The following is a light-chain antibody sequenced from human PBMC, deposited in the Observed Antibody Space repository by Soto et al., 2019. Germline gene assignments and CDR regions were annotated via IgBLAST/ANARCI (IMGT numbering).Light chain of an antibody. V-gene: IGKV3-15*01. CDR1: QSVSTN. CDR2: GAS. CDR3: QQYNNWPRWT. Sequence: EVVLTQSPGTLSLSPGERATLSCRASQSVSTNYLAWYQQKPGQAPRLLIYGASTRATGIPARFSGSGSGTEFALTISSLQSEDFAVYYCQQYNNWPRWTFGQGNKVDIK. J-gene: IGKJ1*01.